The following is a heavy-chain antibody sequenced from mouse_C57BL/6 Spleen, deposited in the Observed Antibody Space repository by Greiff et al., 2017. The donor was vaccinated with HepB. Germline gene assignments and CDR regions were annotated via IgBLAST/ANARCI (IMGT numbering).Heavy chain of an antibody. V-gene: IGHV1-26*01. CDR1: GYTFTDYY. Sequence: EVQLQQSGPELVKPGASVKISCKASGYTFTDYYMNWVKQSHGKSLEWIGDINPNNGGTSYNQKFKGKATLTVDKSSSTAYMELRSLTSEDSAVYYCARGIPYYGSSYDWYFDVWGTGTTVTVSS. CDR3: ARGIPYYGSSYDWYFDV. D-gene: IGHD1-1*01. CDR2: INPNNGGT. J-gene: IGHJ1*03.